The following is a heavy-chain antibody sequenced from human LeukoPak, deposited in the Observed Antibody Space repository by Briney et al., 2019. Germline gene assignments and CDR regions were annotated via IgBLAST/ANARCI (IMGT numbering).Heavy chain of an antibody. J-gene: IGHJ4*02. Sequence: ASVKVSCKASGYTFTSYDINWVRQATGQGLEWMGWMNPNSGNTGYAQKFQGRVTMTRNTSISTAYMELSSLRSEDTAVYYCATDPPQSAVAAKGYYFDYWGQGTLVTVSS. CDR3: ATDPPQSAVAAKGYYFDY. D-gene: IGHD6-19*01. CDR2: MNPNSGNT. CDR1: GYTFTSYD. V-gene: IGHV1-8*01.